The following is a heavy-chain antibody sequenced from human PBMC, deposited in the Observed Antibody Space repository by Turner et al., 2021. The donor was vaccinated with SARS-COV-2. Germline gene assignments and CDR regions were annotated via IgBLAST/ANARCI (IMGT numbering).Heavy chain of an antibody. V-gene: IGHV4-39*01. CDR1: GGSISSSSYY. CDR3: ARLKYYYDSSGTDDAFDI. Sequence: QLQLQESGPGLVKPSATLSLTCTVSGGSISSSSYYWGWIRQPPGKGLEWIGSIFYTGRTYYNPSLKSRVTISVDTSKNQFSLKLSSVTAADTAVYYCARLKYYYDSSGTDDAFDIWGQGTMVTVSS. D-gene: IGHD3-22*01. J-gene: IGHJ3*02. CDR2: IFYTGRT.